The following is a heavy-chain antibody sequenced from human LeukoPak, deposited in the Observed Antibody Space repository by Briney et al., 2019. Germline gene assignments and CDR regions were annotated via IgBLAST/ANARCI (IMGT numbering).Heavy chain of an antibody. CDR1: GFTFSSYG. D-gene: IGHD6-13*01. Sequence: GGSLRLSCAASGFTFSSYGMHWVRQAPGKGLKWVAVISYDGSNKYYGDSVKGRFTISRDNSKNTLYLQMNSLRPEDTAVYYCAKDFRSWYDGGFDYWGQGTLVTVSS. V-gene: IGHV3-30*18. CDR3: AKDFRSWYDGGFDY. J-gene: IGHJ4*02. CDR2: ISYDGSNK.